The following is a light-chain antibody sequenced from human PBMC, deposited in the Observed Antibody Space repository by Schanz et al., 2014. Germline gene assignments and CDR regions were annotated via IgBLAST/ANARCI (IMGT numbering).Light chain of an antibody. V-gene: IGKV1-39*01. CDR1: QSISDF. J-gene: IGKJ4*01. CDR2: AAS. Sequence: DIQMTQSPSTLSASVGDRVTITCRASQSISDFLNWYQQKPGKAPKLLIYAASSLQSGVPSRFSGSGSGTDFTLTISSLQPEDVATYYCQKYNSAPPTFGGGTKVEIK. CDR3: QKYNSAPPT.